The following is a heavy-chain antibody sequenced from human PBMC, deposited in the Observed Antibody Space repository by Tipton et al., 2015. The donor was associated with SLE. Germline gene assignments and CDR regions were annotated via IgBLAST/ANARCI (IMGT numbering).Heavy chain of an antibody. Sequence: SLRLSCAASGFTFSSYSMNWVRQATGEGLEWVSSISSSSSYIYYADSVKGRFTISRDNAKNSLYLQMNSLRAEDTAVYYCASYSPPAGTLFDYWGQGTLVTVSS. CDR2: ISSSSSYI. CDR3: ASYSPPAGTLFDY. D-gene: IGHD6-13*01. V-gene: IGHV3-21*01. J-gene: IGHJ4*02. CDR1: GFTFSSYS.